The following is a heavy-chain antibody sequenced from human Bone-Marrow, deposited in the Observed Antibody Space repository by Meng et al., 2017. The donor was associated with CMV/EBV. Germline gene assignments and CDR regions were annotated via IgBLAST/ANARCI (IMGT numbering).Heavy chain of an antibody. V-gene: IGHV4-34*01. J-gene: IGHJ5*02. D-gene: IGHD3-3*01. Sequence: SETLSLTCAVYGGSFSGYHWSWIRQPPGKGLEWIGEINHSGSTNYNPSLKSRVTISVDTSKNQFSLKLSSVTAADTAVYYCARAPRWRFDPWGQGTLVTVSS. CDR3: ARAPRWRFDP. CDR2: INHSGST. CDR1: GGSFSGYH.